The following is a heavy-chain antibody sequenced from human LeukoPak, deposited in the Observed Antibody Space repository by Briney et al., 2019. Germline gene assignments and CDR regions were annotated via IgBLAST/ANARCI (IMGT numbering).Heavy chain of an antibody. J-gene: IGHJ4*02. V-gene: IGHV1-8*01. Sequence: ASVKVSCKASGYTFTSYDINWVRQATGQGLEWLGWMNPNSGNTGYAQKFQGRVTMTRNTSISTAYMELSSLRSEDTAVYYCAQTRWAVAGTDFDYWGQGALVTVSS. D-gene: IGHD6-19*01. CDR1: GYTFTSYD. CDR2: MNPNSGNT. CDR3: AQTRWAVAGTDFDY.